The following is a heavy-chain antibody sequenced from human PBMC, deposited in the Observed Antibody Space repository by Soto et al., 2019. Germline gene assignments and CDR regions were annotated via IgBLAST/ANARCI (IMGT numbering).Heavy chain of an antibody. J-gene: IGHJ4*02. CDR2: IDHSDSYT. CDR1: GYSSTSYW. CDR3: VVRGGHVDD. Sequence: LKVSSNGSGYSSTSYWISWVRQMPGKGLEWMGRIDHSDSYTNYSPSFQGHVTISADKSISTAYLQWSSLKTSYTAMYCCVVRGGHVDDWGQGTLVTVSS. D-gene: IGHD6-25*01. V-gene: IGHV5-10-1*01.